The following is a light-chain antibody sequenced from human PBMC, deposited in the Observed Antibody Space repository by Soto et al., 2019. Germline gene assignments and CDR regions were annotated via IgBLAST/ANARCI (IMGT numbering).Light chain of an antibody. Sequence: QSALTQPASVSGSPGQSITISCTGTSSDVGDYNYVSWYQQHPGKAPKLIIYGVSNRPSGISNRFFGSKSGNTASLTISGLQAEDEADCYCSSYTSTNTLLFGGGTKLTVL. V-gene: IGLV2-14*01. CDR3: SSYTSTNTLL. J-gene: IGLJ2*01. CDR2: GVS. CDR1: SSDVGDYNY.